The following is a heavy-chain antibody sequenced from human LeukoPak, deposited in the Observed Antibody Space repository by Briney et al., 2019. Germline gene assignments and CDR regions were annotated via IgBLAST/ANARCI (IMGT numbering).Heavy chain of an antibody. CDR2: IYTSGRT. CDR1: GGSISSYY. CDR3: AREWSYSSSWYELGWFDP. D-gene: IGHD6-13*01. V-gene: IGHV4-4*07. Sequence: SETLSLTCTVSGGSISSYYWSWIRQPAGKGLEWIGRIYTSGRTNYNPSLKSRVTMAVDTSKNQFSLKLSSVTAADTAVYYCAREWSYSSSWYELGWFDPWGQGTLVTVSS. J-gene: IGHJ5*02.